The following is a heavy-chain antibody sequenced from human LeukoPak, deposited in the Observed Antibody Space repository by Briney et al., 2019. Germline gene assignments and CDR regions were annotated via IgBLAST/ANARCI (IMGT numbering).Heavy chain of an antibody. CDR3: AKRGGGGITGGFDY. J-gene: IGHJ4*02. CDR1: GFTFSAYA. CDR2: ITANGATT. V-gene: IGHV3-23*01. Sequence: GGSLRLSCAASGFTFSAYAMSWVRQAPGKGLEWVSAITANGATTYYADSVKGRFTISRDNSMDTLYLQMSSLRAEDTAVYYCAKRGGGGITGGFDYWGQGTLATVSS. D-gene: IGHD3-10*01.